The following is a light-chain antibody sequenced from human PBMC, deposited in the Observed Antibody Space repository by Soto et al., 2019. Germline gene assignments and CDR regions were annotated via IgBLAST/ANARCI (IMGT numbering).Light chain of an antibody. V-gene: IGLV2-14*01. J-gene: IGLJ1*01. CDR3: SSYTSSYTYV. CDR2: DVT. CDR1: SSDVGGYNY. Sequence: QSALTQPASVSGSPGQSITISCTGTSSDVGGYNYVSWYQQHPGKAPKLMIYDVTNRPSGVSNRCSGSKSGNTASLTISGLQAEDEADYYCSSYTSSYTYVFGTGTKLTVL.